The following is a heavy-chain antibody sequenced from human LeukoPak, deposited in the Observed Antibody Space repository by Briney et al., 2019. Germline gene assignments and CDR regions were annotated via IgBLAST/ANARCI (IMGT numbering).Heavy chain of an antibody. CDR2: MNPNSGNT. Sequence: ASVKVSCKASGYTFTSYGINWVRQATGQGLEWMGWMNPNSGNTGYAQKFQGRVTMTRNTSISTAYMELSSLRSEDTAVYYCARGGYYYDSSGYYPFDYWGQGTLVTVSS. CDR3: ARGGYYYDSSGYYPFDY. V-gene: IGHV1-8*02. CDR1: GYTFTSYG. D-gene: IGHD3-22*01. J-gene: IGHJ4*02.